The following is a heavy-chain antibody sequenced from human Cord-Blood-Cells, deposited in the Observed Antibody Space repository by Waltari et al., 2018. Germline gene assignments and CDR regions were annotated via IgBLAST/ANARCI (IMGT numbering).Heavy chain of an antibody. CDR3: ARVPGGYSYGYGFDY. D-gene: IGHD5-18*01. Sequence: QVQLQQWGAGLLKPSETLSLTCAVYGGSFSGYYWSWIRQPPGKGLEWIGEINHSGSTNYNPSLKSRVTISVDTSKNQFSLKPSSVTAADTAVYYCARVPGGYSYGYGFDYWGQGTLVTVSS. CDR1: GGSFSGYY. CDR2: INHSGST. J-gene: IGHJ4*02. V-gene: IGHV4-34*01.